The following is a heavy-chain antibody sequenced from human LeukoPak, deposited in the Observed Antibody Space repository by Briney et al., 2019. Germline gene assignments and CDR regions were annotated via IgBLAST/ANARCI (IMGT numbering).Heavy chain of an antibody. D-gene: IGHD1-26*01. CDR1: GGSFSGYY. CDR3: ARFKYWQLGSLDP. CDR2: INHSGST. V-gene: IGHV4-34*01. J-gene: IGHJ5*02. Sequence: PSETLSLTCAVYGGSFSGYYWSWIRQPPGKGLEWIGEINHSGSTNYNPSLKSRVTISVDTSKNQFSLKLSSVTGADTAVYYCARFKYWQLGSLDPWGQGTLVTVSS.